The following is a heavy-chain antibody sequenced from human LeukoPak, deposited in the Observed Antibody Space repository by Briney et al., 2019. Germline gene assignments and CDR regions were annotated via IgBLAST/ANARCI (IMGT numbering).Heavy chain of an antibody. V-gene: IGHV3-23*01. CDR3: AKLGSSSPPPYYYYMDV. CDR1: GFTFSSYA. D-gene: IGHD6-6*01. Sequence: GGSLRLSCAASGFTFSSYAMSWVRQAPGKGLEWVSAISGSGGSTYYADSVKGRFTISRDNSKNTLYLQMNSLRAEDTAVYYCAKLGSSSPPPYYYYMDVWGKGTTVTVSS. J-gene: IGHJ6*03. CDR2: ISGSGGST.